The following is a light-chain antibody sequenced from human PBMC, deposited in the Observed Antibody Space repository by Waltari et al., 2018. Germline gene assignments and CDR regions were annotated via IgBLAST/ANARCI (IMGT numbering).Light chain of an antibody. CDR2: DAS. V-gene: IGKV3-11*01. CDR1: PSVSSY. J-gene: IGKJ2*01. Sequence: EIVLTQSPATLSLSPGERATLSCRASPSVSSYLAWYQQKPGQAPRLLIYDASNRATGIPARFSGSGSGTDFTLTISSLEPEDFAVYYCQQRSNWPFMYTFGQGTKLEIK. CDR3: QQRSNWPFMYT.